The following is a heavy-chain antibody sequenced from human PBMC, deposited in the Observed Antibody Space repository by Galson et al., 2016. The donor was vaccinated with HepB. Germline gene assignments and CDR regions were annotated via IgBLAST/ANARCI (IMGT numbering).Heavy chain of an antibody. CDR2: IDPKDSYT. D-gene: IGHD6-25*01. CDR3: ARMETAAGISFMRH. V-gene: IGHV5-10-1*01. Sequence: QSGAEVKKPGESLRISCDVSGYSFTTYWISWVRQMPGKGLEWMGRIDPKDSYTHYSPSFQGHVTISVDKSISAAYLQWSSLKASDTAMYYCARMETAAGISFMRHWGQGTLVTVSS. CDR1: GYSFTTYW. J-gene: IGHJ1*01.